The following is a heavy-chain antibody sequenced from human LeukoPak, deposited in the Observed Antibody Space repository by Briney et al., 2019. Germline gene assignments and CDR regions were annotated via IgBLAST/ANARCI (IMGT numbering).Heavy chain of an antibody. D-gene: IGHD3-22*01. CDR3: ARETFSYYYDSSGFDAFDI. V-gene: IGHV4-61*02. CDR2: IYTSGST. Sequence: PSQTLSLTCTVSGGSISSGSYYWSWIRQPAGKGLEWIGRIYTSGSTNYNPSLKSRVTMSVDTSKNQFSLKLSSVTAADTAVYYCARETFSYYYDSSGFDAFDIWGQGTMVTVSS. J-gene: IGHJ3*02. CDR1: GGSISSGSYY.